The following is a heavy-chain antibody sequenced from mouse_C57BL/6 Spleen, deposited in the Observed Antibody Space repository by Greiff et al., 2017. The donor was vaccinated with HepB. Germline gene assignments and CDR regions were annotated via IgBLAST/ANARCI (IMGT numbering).Heavy chain of an antibody. Sequence: QVQLQQSGAELARPGASVKLSCKASGYTFTSYGISWVKQRTGQGLEWIGEIYPRSGNTYYNEKFKGKATLTADKSSSTAYMELRSLTSEDSAVYFCARWPYYYGSTYYFDYWGQGTTLTVSS. CDR3: ARWPYYYGSTYYFDY. J-gene: IGHJ2*01. D-gene: IGHD1-1*01. CDR2: IYPRSGNT. CDR1: GYTFTSYG. V-gene: IGHV1-81*01.